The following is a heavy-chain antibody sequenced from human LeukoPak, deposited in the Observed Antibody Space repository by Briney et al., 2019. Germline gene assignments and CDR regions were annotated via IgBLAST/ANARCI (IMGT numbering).Heavy chain of an antibody. CDR1: GFTFRNHG. V-gene: IGHV3-23*01. Sequence: GGTLRLSCAASGFTFRNHGMNWVRQAPGKGLEWVSGISPSGDITYYADSVKGRFTISRDNAKNTLYLQMNSLRAEDTAVYYCARSAAAGFSYYSYYLDVWGKGTTVTIFS. CDR2: ISPSGDIT. J-gene: IGHJ6*03. D-gene: IGHD6-13*01. CDR3: ARSAAAGFSYYSYYLDV.